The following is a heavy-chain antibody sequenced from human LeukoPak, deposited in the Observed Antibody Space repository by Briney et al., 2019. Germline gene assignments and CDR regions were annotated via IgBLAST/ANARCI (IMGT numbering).Heavy chain of an antibody. CDR3: ARDHVRVGATPLGY. CDR1: GFTFSSYA. J-gene: IGHJ4*02. D-gene: IGHD1-26*01. CDR2: ISYDGSNK. V-gene: IGHV3-30-3*01. Sequence: GGSLRLSCAASGFTFSSYAMHWVRQAPGKGLEWVAVISYDGSNKYYADSVKGRFTIARDNSKNTLYLQMNSLRAEDTAVYYCARDHVRVGATPLGYWGQGTLVTVSS.